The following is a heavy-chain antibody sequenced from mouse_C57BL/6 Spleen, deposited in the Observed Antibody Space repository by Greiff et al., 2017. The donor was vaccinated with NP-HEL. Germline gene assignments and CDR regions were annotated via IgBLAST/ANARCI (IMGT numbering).Heavy chain of an antibody. Sequence: QVQLKESGPGLVQPSQSLSITCTVSGFSLTSYGVHWVRQSPGKGLEWLGVIWSGGSTDYNAAFISRLSISKDNSKSQVFFKMNSLQADDTAIYYCARDPPIYYGSSYGAMDYWGQGTSVTVSS. V-gene: IGHV2-2*01. CDR2: IWSGGST. D-gene: IGHD1-1*01. CDR1: GFSLTSYG. CDR3: ARDPPIYYGSSYGAMDY. J-gene: IGHJ4*01.